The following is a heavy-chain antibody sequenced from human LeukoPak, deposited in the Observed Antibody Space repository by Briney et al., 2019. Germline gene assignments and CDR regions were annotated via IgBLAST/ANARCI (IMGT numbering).Heavy chain of an antibody. V-gene: IGHV3-53*01. CDR2: IYSGGST. J-gene: IGHJ4*02. Sequence: GGSLRLSCAASGFTVSSNYMSWVRQAPGKGPEWVSVIYSGGSTYYADSVKGRFTISRDNSKNTPYLQMNSLRAEDTAVYYCARGSGDYDILTGWIPAHFDYWGQGTLVTVSS. CDR3: ARGSGDYDILTGWIPAHFDY. D-gene: IGHD3-9*01. CDR1: GFTVSSNY.